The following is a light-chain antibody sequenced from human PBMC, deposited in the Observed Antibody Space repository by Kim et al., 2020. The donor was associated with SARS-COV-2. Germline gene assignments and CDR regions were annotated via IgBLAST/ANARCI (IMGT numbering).Light chain of an antibody. CDR1: QSIITD. Sequence: EIVLTQSPATLSLSPGERATLSCRASQSIITDLAWYQQKPGQPPRLFIYDASNRASGIPARFSGSGSGTDFTLTVSSLEPEDFAVYYCQQRNQWPRTFGQGTKVDIK. J-gene: IGKJ1*01. CDR2: DAS. V-gene: IGKV3-11*01. CDR3: QQRNQWPRT.